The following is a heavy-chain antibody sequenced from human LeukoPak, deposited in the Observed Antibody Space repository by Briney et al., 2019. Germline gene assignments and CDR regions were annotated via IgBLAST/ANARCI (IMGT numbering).Heavy chain of an antibody. Sequence: GGSLRLSCAASGFNFNYYGMHWVRQAPGKGLEWVAFIRYDGSNEYYGDSVKGRFTISRDNSKNTLYLQMNSLRAEDTAVYYCARDAEDPRLWWGQGTLVTVSS. CDR2: IRYDGSNE. CDR3: ARDAEDPRLW. CDR1: GFNFNYYG. V-gene: IGHV3-30*02. J-gene: IGHJ4*02. D-gene: IGHD4/OR15-4a*01.